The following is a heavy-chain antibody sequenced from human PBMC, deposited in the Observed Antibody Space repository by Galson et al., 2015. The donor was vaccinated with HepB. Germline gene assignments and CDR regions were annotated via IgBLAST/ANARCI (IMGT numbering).Heavy chain of an antibody. D-gene: IGHD3-10*01. J-gene: IGHJ6*02. CDR3: GREPGNYYGSGSYYDV. CDR1: GGSISNSYYY. CDR2: IYYSGKT. V-gene: IGHV4-39*07. Sequence: LSLTCTVSGGSISNSYYYWGWARQPPGKGLGWIGSIYYSGKTYYNLSLKSRLTISVDTSKNQFSLKVSSVTAADTAVYYCGREPGNYYGSGSYYDVWGQGTTVTVSS.